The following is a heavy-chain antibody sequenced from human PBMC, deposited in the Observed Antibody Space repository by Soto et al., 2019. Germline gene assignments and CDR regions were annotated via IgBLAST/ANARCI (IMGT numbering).Heavy chain of an antibody. CDR1: GFSFTTYW. CDR3: ARDLDYGGNSEASEV. D-gene: IGHD4-17*01. CDR2: IYPGDSKT. V-gene: IGHV5-51*01. J-gene: IGHJ3*01. Sequence: GESLKISCKGSGFSFTTYWIAWVRQMPGKGLEWMGIIYPGDSKTTDSPSFQGQVTISADKSISTAYLQWSSLKASDTAMYYCARDLDYGGNSEASEVWGQGTMVTVSS.